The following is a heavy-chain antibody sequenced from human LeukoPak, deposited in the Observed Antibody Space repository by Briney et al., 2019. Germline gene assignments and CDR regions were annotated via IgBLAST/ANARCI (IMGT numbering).Heavy chain of an antibody. CDR3: ARDPRASDYLDWFDP. CDR2: IYYSGST. J-gene: IGHJ5*02. D-gene: IGHD4-17*01. V-gene: IGHV4-61*01. CDR1: GGSVSSGSYY. Sequence: KPSETLSLTCTVSGGSVSSGSYYWSWIRQPPGKGLEWIGYIYYSGSTNYNPSLKSRVTISVDTSKNQFSLKLSSVTAADTAVYYCARDPRASDYLDWFDPWGQGTLVTVSS.